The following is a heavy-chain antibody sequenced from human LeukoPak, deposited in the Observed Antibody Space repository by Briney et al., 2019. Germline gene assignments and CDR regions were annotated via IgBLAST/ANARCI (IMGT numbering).Heavy chain of an antibody. Sequence: SETLSLTCTVSGGSIRSSSYYWVWVRQPPGKGLEWIGTIYYSGSNYYNPSLKTRVTISVDTSKNQFSLNLSSVTAAATAVYCARSSGMVIHNWFDPWGQGILVTVSS. CDR2: IYYSGSN. V-gene: IGHV4-39*01. CDR3: ARSSGMVIHNWFDP. J-gene: IGHJ5*02. D-gene: IGHD3-3*01. CDR1: GGSIRSSSYY.